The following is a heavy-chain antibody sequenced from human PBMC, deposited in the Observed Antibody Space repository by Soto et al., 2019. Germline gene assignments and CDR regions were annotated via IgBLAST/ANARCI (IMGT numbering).Heavy chain of an antibody. CDR2: VYYTGST. V-gene: IGHV4-59*01. CDR1: GGSISNYY. Sequence: SETLSLTCTVSGGSISNYYWSWIRQPPGKGLEWIGYVYYTGSTNYNPSLKSRVTISVDTSRNQFSLNLSSVTAADTAVYYCAKGQAGYSSGWSDYWGQGTLVTVPQ. J-gene: IGHJ4*02. D-gene: IGHD6-19*01. CDR3: AKGQAGYSSGWSDY.